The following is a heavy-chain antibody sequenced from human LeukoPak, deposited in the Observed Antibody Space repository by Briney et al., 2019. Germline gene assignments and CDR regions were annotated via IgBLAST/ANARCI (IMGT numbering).Heavy chain of an antibody. Sequence: AGSLRLSCAASGFSFSSCWMSWVSQAPGKGLEGVANINQDGSEKYYVDSVKGRFTISRDNAKNSLYLQMNSLRAEDTAVYYCARVVPVNCSSTSCYLNWFDPWGQGTLVTVSS. CDR3: ARVVPVNCSSTSCYLNWFDP. D-gene: IGHD2-2*01. CDR2: INQDGSEK. J-gene: IGHJ5*02. V-gene: IGHV3-7*01. CDR1: GFSFSSCW.